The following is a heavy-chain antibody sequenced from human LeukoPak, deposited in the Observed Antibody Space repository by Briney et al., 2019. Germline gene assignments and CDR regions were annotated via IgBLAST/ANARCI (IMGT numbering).Heavy chain of an antibody. CDR1: GGSISSHY. CDR2: IYYSGST. V-gene: IGHV4-59*11. Sequence: SEPLSLTCTVSGGSISSHYWSGIREPPGKGREGIGYIYYSGSTNYNPSLKSRVTISVDTSKNQLSLKLSSVTAADTAVYYCARDLYSYGYFDYWGQGTLVTVSS. D-gene: IGHD5-18*01. J-gene: IGHJ4*02. CDR3: ARDLYSYGYFDY.